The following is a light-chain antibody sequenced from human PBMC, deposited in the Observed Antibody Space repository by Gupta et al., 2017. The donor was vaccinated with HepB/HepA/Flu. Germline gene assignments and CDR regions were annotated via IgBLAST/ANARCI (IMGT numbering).Light chain of an antibody. CDR3: GTWDSSLSVYV. J-gene: IGLJ1*01. CDR1: SSNIGNNY. V-gene: IGLV1-51*02. Sequence: QSVLTQPPSVSAAPGQQVTISCSGGSSNIGNNYVSWYQQLPGTAPKLIIYENNERPSEIPDRFSGSKSGTSATLGITGLQTGDEADYYCGTWDSSLSVYVFGTGTRVNVL. CDR2: ENN.